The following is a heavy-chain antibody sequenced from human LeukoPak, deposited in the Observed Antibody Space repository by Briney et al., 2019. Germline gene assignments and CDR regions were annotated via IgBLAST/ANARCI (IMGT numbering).Heavy chain of an antibody. V-gene: IGHV4-59*08. J-gene: IGHJ4*02. D-gene: IGHD3-22*01. CDR2: IYYSGST. CDR1: GGSISSYY. CDR3: ARHVQAGVVVKYFDY. Sequence: SETLSLTCTVSGGSISSYYWSWIRQPPGKGLEWIGYIYYSGSTNYNPSLKSRVTISVDTSKNQFSLKLSSVTAADTAVYYCARHVQAGVVVKYFDYWGQGTLVTVSS.